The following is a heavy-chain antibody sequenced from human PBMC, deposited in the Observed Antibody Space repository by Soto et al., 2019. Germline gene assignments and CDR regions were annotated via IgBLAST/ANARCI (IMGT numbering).Heavy chain of an antibody. Sequence: QVQLVQSGAEVKKPGSSVKVSCKASGGTFSSYAISWVRQAPGQGLEWMGGIIPIFGTANYAQKFQGRVTITADESTRTAYMELSSLGSEDKAVYDCASGLYRRGTTNYGMDVWGHGTTLTLSS. CDR3: ASGLYRRGTTNYGMDV. J-gene: IGHJ6*02. CDR1: GGTFSSYA. D-gene: IGHD1-26*01. CDR2: IIPIFGTA. V-gene: IGHV1-69*12.